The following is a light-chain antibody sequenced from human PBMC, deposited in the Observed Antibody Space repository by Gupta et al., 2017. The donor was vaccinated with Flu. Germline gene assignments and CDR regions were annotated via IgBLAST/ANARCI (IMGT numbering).Light chain of an antibody. Sequence: SAPTQPRSVSGSPGQSVTISCTGTSSDVGSSNRVSWYQQRPAKAPNLILYDVTERPPGVPDRFSGSKSGNTASLTISGHQADDEADYYCSSHAGSVTWVFGTGTTVTVL. J-gene: IGLJ1*01. CDR1: SSDVGSSNR. V-gene: IGLV2-11*01. CDR2: DVT. CDR3: SSHAGSVTWV.